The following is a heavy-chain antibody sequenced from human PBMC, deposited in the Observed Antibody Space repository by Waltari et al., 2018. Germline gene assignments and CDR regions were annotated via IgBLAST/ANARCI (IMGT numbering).Heavy chain of an antibody. CDR1: GASFSAYY. CDR2: IRHPGNT. J-gene: IGHJ5*02. D-gene: IGHD3-3*01. CDR3: TRGGNYDFWSHRPFVDP. Sequence: QVQLQQWGAGLLKPSETLSLTCPVSGASFSAYYWGGVRHVPGQGLEWIGQIRHPGNTNYNPSLQSRVAISIDTSRNQFSLRVFSVTAADTGLYFCTRGGNYDFWSHRPFVDPWGQGTQVTVSS. V-gene: IGHV4-34*01.